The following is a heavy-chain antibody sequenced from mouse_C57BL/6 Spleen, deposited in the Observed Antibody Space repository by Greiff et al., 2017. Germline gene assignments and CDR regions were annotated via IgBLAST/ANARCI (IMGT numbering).Heavy chain of an antibody. CDR2: IYPSDSET. V-gene: IGHV1-61*01. J-gene: IGHJ2*01. Sequence: QVQLKQPGAELVRPGSSVKLSCKASGYTFTSYWLAWVKQRPGQGLEWIGNIYPSDSETHYNQKFKDKATLTVDKSSSTAYMQLSSLTSEDSAVYYCARRRNVFDYWGQGTTLTVSS. D-gene: IGHD2-1*01. CDR1: GYTFTSYW. CDR3: ARRRNVFDY.